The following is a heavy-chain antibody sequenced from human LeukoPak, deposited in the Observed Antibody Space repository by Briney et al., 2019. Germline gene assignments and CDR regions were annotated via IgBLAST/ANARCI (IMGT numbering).Heavy chain of an antibody. CDR3: ARETTGAGTARPFNY. D-gene: IGHD6-13*01. Sequence: SETLSLTCTVSGGSISNFYWSWIRQPAGQALEWIGRIYTSGSTNYNPSLKSRVTMSVDTSKNQFSLKLSSVTAADTAVYYCARETTGAGTARPFNYWGQGTLVTVSS. CDR2: IYTSGST. V-gene: IGHV4-4*07. J-gene: IGHJ4*02. CDR1: GGSISNFY.